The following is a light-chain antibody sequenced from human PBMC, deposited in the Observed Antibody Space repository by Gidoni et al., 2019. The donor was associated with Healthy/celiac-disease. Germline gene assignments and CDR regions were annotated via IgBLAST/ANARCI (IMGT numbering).Light chain of an antibody. J-gene: IGLJ3*02. V-gene: IGLV3-21*04. CDR1: NIGSKS. CDR2: DDN. Sequence: SSVLTQPPSVSVAPGKTARITWGGNNIGSKSVHWYQQKPGQAPVLVIYDDNDRPSGIPERFSGSNSGNTATLTISRVEAGDEDDDDCQVWYSSSDHQVFGGGTKLTVL. CDR3: QVWYSSSDHQV.